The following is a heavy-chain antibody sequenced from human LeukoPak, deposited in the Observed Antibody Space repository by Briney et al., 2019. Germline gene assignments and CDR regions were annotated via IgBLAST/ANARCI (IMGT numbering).Heavy chain of an antibody. CDR3: ARGVAVAGRRGVFDY. V-gene: IGHV1-18*01. CDR2: ISAYNGNT. D-gene: IGHD6-19*01. CDR1: GYTFTSYG. Sequence: ASVTVSCKASGYTFTSYGISWVRQAPGQGLEWMGWISAYNGNTNYAQKLQGRVTMTTDTSTSTAYMELRSLRSDDTAVYYCARGVAVAGRRGVFDYWGQGTLATVSS. J-gene: IGHJ4*02.